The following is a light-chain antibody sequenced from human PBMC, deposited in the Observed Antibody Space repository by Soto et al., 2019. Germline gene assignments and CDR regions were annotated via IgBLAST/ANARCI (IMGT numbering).Light chain of an antibody. CDR3: QHLNSYAQT. CDR1: QSIRYY. J-gene: IGKJ1*01. Sequence: DIQLTHSPPTLSSSVGDRVTITSRASQSIRYYLAWNQQRPGKAPTLLIDGASSLHSGVPSRFRDRGSGTEFTLTVSSLAPDAVSADFWQHLNSYAQTFGEGTKVEIK. CDR2: GAS. V-gene: IGKV1-5*01.